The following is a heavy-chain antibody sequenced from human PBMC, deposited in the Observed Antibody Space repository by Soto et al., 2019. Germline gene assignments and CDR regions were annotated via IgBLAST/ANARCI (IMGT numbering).Heavy chain of an antibody. V-gene: IGHV1-18*01. CDR3: ARDPTLGHDFWSGFSAVDY. CDR2: ISAYNGNT. CDR1: GYTFTSYG. J-gene: IGHJ4*02. D-gene: IGHD3-3*01. Sequence: QVQLVQSGAEVKKPGASVKVSCKASGYTFTSYGISWVRQAPGQGLEWMGWISAYNGNTNYAQKLQGRVTMTTDTSTSTAYMELRSLRSDDTAVYYYARDPTLGHDFWSGFSAVDYWGQGTLVTVSS.